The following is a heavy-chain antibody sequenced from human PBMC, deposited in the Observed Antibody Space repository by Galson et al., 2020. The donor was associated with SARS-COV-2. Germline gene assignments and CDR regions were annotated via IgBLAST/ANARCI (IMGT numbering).Heavy chain of an antibody. CDR3: ARAYLPPLAITFGGVIVYGPFDY. J-gene: IGHJ4*02. CDR1: GFTFSSYA. Sequence: SLKISCAASGFTFSSYAMHWVRQAPGQGQEWVAVISYDGSNKYYADSVTGRFTISRDNSKNTLYLQMNSLRAEDTAVYYCARAYLPPLAITFGGVIVYGPFDYWGQGTLVTVSS. CDR2: ISYDGSNK. D-gene: IGHD3-16*02. V-gene: IGHV3-30*04.